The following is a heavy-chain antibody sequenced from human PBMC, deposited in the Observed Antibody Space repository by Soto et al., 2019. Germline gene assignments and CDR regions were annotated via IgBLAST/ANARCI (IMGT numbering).Heavy chain of an antibody. D-gene: IGHD2-8*01. J-gene: IGHJ4*02. Sequence: PGGSLRLSCETSGFSLSVYGMHWVRQAPGKGLEWVAVIWYDASKQFYAASVEGRFTISRDNSKAILYLQMNSLRAEDTAVYYCAAWAEGVTEVHWGQGTLVTVSS. CDR2: IWYDASKQ. CDR3: AAWAEGVTEVH. CDR1: GFSLSVYG. V-gene: IGHV3-33*01.